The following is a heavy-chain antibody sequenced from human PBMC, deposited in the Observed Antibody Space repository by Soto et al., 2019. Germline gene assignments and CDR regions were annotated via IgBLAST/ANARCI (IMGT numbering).Heavy chain of an antibody. J-gene: IGHJ4*02. D-gene: IGHD3-22*01. CDR2: IYYSGST. V-gene: IGHV4-31*03. CDR3: ARDRRYYDSSGYSSFDY. CDR1: GGSISSGGYY. Sequence: PSETLSLTCTVSGGSISSGGYYWSWTRQHPGKGLEWIGYIYYSGSTYYNPSLKSRVTISVDTSKNQFSLKLSSVTAADTAVYYCARDRRYYDSSGYSSFDYWGQGTLVTVSS.